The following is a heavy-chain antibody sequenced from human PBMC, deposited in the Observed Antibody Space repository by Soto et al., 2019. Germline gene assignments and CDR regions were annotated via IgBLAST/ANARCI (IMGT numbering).Heavy chain of an antibody. J-gene: IGHJ4*02. Sequence: EVQLVESGGGLVKPGGSLRLSCAASGFSFSTYSMNWVRQAPGKGLEWVSSIIGSSTYIFYADSVKGRFTISRDNAKNSLYLQMNSLSAEDTAVYYCARDVPTWNFDSWGQGTLVTVSS. CDR3: ARDVPTWNFDS. CDR1: GFSFSTYS. V-gene: IGHV3-21*03. CDR2: IIGSSTYI. D-gene: IGHD1-1*01.